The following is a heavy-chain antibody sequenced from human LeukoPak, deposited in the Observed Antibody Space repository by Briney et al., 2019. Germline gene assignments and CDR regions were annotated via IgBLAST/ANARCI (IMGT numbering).Heavy chain of an antibody. D-gene: IGHD2-15*01. CDR2: IYHSGST. Sequence: PSETLSLTCAVSGGSISSSNWWSWVRQPPGKGLDWIGEIYHSGSTNYNPSLKSRVTISVDKSKNQFSLKLSSVTAADTAVYYCARDEAANQGLDYWGQGTLVTVSS. J-gene: IGHJ4*02. V-gene: IGHV4-4*02. CDR1: GGSISSSNW. CDR3: ARDEAANQGLDY.